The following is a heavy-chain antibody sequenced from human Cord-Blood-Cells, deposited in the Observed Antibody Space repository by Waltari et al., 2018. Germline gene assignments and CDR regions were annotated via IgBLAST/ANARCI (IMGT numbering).Heavy chain of an antibody. CDR2: VSDDGSNK. CDR3: ARGFRPFGLKARFDY. V-gene: IGHV3-30-3*01. CDR1: GFTFGRYA. J-gene: IGHJ4*02. D-gene: IGHD6-6*01. Sequence: QVQLVESGGGGVQPGRSLRLSCASSGFTFGRYALPWVRLPPGKGLGWVAGVSDDGSNKYYADSGKGRFTISRDNSKNTLYLQMNSLRAEDTAVYYYARGFRPFGLKARFDYWGQGTLVTVSS.